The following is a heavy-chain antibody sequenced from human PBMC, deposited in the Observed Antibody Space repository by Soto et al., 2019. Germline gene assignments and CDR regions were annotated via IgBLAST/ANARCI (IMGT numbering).Heavy chain of an antibody. D-gene: IGHD5-18*01. V-gene: IGHV3-30*18. J-gene: IGHJ4*02. CDR2: ISYDESNK. CDR1: GFTFSSYG. Sequence: QVQLVESGGGVVQPGRSLRLSCAASGFTFSSYGMHWDRQAPGKGLEWVAVISYDESNKYYADSVKGRFTISRDNSKNTLYQQMNSLRAEDTAVYYCAKDMGFLTQLWLNFDYWGQGTLVTVSS. CDR3: AKDMGFLTQLWLNFDY.